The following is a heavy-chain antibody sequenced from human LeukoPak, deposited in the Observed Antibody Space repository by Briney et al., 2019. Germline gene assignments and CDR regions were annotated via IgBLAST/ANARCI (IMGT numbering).Heavy chain of an antibody. CDR2: IYSSGST. CDR3: ARQRGYSYGHFDY. CDR1: GFTFSSYSMN. V-gene: IGHV4-39*01. D-gene: IGHD5-18*01. Sequence: PGGSLRLSCAASGFTFSSYSMNWVRQAPGKGLEWIGSIYSSGSTYYNPSLKSRVTISVDTSKNQFSLKLNSVTAADTAVYYCARQRGYSYGHFDYWGQGTLVTVSS. J-gene: IGHJ4*02.